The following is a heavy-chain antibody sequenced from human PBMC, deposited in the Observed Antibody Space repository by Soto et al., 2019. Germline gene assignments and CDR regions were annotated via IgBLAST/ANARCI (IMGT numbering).Heavy chain of an antibody. D-gene: IGHD5-18*01. CDR2: IYYSGST. J-gene: IGHJ6*02. CDR3: ARAVTAMVFYYYGMDV. Sequence: SETLSLTCTVSGGSISSGDYYWSWIRQPPGKGLEWIGYIYYSGSTYYNPSLKSRVTISVDTSKNQFSLKLSSVTAADTAVYYCARAVTAMVFYYYGMDVWCQGTTVTV. V-gene: IGHV4-30-4*01. CDR1: GGSISSGDYY.